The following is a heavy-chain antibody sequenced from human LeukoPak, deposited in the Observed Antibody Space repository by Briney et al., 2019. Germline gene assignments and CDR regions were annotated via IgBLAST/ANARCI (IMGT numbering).Heavy chain of an antibody. CDR2: ISGSGGST. V-gene: IGHV3-23*01. J-gene: IGHJ5*02. CDR3: AKNTGYSSGWYAGGGWFDP. CDR1: GFTFSSYA. D-gene: IGHD6-19*01. Sequence: RPGGSLRLSCAASGFTFSSYAMSWVRQAPGKGLEWVSAISGSGGSTYYADSVKGRFTISRDNSKNTLYLQMNSLRAEDTAVYYCAKNTGYSSGWYAGGGWFDPWGQGTLVTVSS.